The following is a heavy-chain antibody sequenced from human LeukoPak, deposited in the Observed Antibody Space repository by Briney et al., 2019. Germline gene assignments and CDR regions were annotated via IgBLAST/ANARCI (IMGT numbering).Heavy chain of an antibody. Sequence: PSETLSLTCAVSGYSISSGYQWAWIRQPPGKTLEWIGSIYHSGSAHYNPSLKSRVTTSVDTSNNQFSLRLSSVTAADTAVYYCARDPRWLTPDCTSISCYENYFNPWGQGTLVTVSS. CDR3: ARDPRWLTPDCTSISCYENYFNP. V-gene: IGHV4-38-2*02. CDR2: IYHSGSA. CDR1: GYSISSGYQ. D-gene: IGHD2-2*01. J-gene: IGHJ5*02.